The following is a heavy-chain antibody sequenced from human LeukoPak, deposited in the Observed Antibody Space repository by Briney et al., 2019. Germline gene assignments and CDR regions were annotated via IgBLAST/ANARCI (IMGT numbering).Heavy chain of an antibody. Sequence: ASVKVSCKTSGYTFTTYGISWVRRAPGQGLEWMGWISGYNRNTNYVQKLQGRVTMTTDTSTSTAYMELRSLRSDDTAVYYCARPLTGEIPHYDYWGQGTLVTVSS. J-gene: IGHJ4*02. D-gene: IGHD3-9*01. CDR3: ARPLTGEIPHYDY. CDR2: ISGYNRNT. CDR1: GYTFTTYG. V-gene: IGHV1-18*04.